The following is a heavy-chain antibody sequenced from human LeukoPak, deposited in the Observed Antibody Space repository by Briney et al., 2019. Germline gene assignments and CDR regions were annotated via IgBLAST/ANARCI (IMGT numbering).Heavy chain of an antibody. CDR1: GGSISSYY. J-gene: IGHJ4*02. D-gene: IGHD2-21*02. V-gene: IGHV4-59*01. Sequence: SGTLSLTCTVSGGSISSYYWSWIRQPPGKGLEWIGYIYYSGSNHYTPSLKSRVTISVHTSKNQFSLKLSSVTAADTAVYYCARSFCGGDCYHLYYFDYWGQGTLVTGPS. CDR3: ARSFCGGDCYHLYYFDY. CDR2: IYYSGSN.